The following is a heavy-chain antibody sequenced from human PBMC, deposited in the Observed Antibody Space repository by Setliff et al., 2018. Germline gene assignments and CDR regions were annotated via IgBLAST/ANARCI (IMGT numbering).Heavy chain of an antibody. V-gene: IGHV3-64*02. CDR3: ARGGYSYGY. D-gene: IGHD5-18*01. CDR1: GFTFSSYA. Sequence: PGGSLRLSCAASGFTFSSYAMHWVRQAPGKGLEYVSAISSNGGSTYYADSVKGRFTISRDNSKNTLYLQMNSPRAEDTAVYYCARGGYSYGYWGQGTLVTVSS. CDR2: ISSNGGST. J-gene: IGHJ4*02.